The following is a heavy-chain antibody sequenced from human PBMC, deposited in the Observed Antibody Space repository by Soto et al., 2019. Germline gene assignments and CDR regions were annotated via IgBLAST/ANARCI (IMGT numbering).Heavy chain of an antibody. CDR2: ISYDGSNK. J-gene: IGHJ4*02. CDR1: GFTFSSYG. D-gene: IGHD6-19*01. CDR3: AKAGSGWFYVFDS. Sequence: QVQLVESGGGVVQPGRSLRLSCAASGFTFSSYGMHWVRQAPGKGLEWVAVISYDGSNKYYADSVKGRFTISRDNSKNTLYLQMNSLRAEDTAVYYCAKAGSGWFYVFDSWVQGTLVTVSS. V-gene: IGHV3-30*18.